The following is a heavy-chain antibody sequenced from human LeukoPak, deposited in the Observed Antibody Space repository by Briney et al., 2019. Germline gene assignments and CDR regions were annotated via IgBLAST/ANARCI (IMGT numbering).Heavy chain of an antibody. CDR3: AKDHPGGSSSWSPYNWFDP. Sequence: PGGSLRLSCAASGFTFSSYAMSWVRQAPGKGLEWVSAISGSGGSTYYADSVKGRFTNSRDNSKNTLYLQMNSLRAEDTAVYYCAKDHPGGSSSWSPYNWFDPWGQGTLVTVSS. CDR2: ISGSGGST. J-gene: IGHJ5*02. D-gene: IGHD6-13*01. CDR1: GFTFSSYA. V-gene: IGHV3-23*01.